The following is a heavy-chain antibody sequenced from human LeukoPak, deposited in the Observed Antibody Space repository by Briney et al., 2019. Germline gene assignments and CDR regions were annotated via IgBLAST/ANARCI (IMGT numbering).Heavy chain of an antibody. D-gene: IGHD3-3*01. CDR2: TYYSGST. Sequence: PSETLSLTCTVSGGSISSGGYYWSWIRQHPGKGLEWIGYTYYSGSTYYNPSLKSRVTISVDTSKNQFSLKVSSVTAADTAVYYCARDGTIFGTSGFDPWGQGTLVTVSS. CDR3: ARDGTIFGTSGFDP. J-gene: IGHJ5*02. CDR1: GGSISSGGYY. V-gene: IGHV4-31*03.